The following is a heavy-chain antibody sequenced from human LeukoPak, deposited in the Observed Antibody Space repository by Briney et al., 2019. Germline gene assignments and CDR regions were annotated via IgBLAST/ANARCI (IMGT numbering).Heavy chain of an antibody. CDR1: GDSISSGDYY. CDR3: ARLEVGVPAATSRFFDY. Sequence: SETLSLTCTVSGDSISSGDYYWSWIRQPAGKGLEWIGRISSSGSTNYNPSLKSRVTISVDKSKNQFSLKLNSVTAADTAVYYCARLEVGVPAATSRFFDYWGQGTLVTVSS. D-gene: IGHD2-2*01. CDR2: ISSSGST. V-gene: IGHV4-61*02. J-gene: IGHJ4*02.